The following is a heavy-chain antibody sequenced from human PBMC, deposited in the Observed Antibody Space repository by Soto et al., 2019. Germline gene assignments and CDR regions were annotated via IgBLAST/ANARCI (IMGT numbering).Heavy chain of an antibody. CDR3: ARLSASSKLRGVVIN. J-gene: IGHJ4*02. D-gene: IGHD3-10*01. V-gene: IGHV4-4*02. Sequence: QVHLQESGPDLVRPSETLSLTCSFFGGSISSDNWWSWVRQTPVKGLEWIGEIYHSGNTNYNPSLKSRVTISVDKSKNQFSLKVTSVTAADTALYYCARLSASSKLRGVVINWGQGTLVTVSS. CDR2: IYHSGNT. CDR1: GGSISSDNW.